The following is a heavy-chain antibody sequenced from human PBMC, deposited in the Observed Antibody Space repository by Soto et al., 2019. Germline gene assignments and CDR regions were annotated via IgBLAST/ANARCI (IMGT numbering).Heavy chain of an antibody. CDR2: INAGSGNT. CDR3: ARGEGYCSGGVCYRWFDP. V-gene: IGHV1-3*01. Sequence: QVQLVQSGAEVKRPGASVKLSCKASGYTFTKYAIHWVRQAPGQGLEWMGWINAGSGNTKYSQKFQGRVTATRETSASTVYRELRSLRFEDTAVYCCARGEGYCSGGVCYRWFDPWGQGSLVTVSS. CDR1: GYTFTKYA. J-gene: IGHJ5*02. D-gene: IGHD2-15*01.